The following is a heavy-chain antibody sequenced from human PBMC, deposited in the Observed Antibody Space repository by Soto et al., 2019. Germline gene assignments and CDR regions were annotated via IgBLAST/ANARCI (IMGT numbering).Heavy chain of an antibody. CDR3: AREEDSSSTADYYYGMDV. CDR1: GGSISSGGYY. Sequence: SSETLSLTCTVSGGSISSGGYYWSWIRQHPGKGLEWIGYIYYSGSTYYNPSLKSRVTISVDTSKNQFSLKLSSVTAADTAVYYCAREEDSSSTADYYYGMDVGGQGNTVTVYS. J-gene: IGHJ6*02. V-gene: IGHV4-31*03. CDR2: IYYSGST. D-gene: IGHD6-13*01.